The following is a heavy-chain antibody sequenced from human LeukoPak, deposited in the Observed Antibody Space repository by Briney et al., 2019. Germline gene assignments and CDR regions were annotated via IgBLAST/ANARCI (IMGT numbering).Heavy chain of an antibody. CDR1: GFTFSSYD. J-gene: IGHJ4*02. D-gene: IGHD6-19*01. Sequence: PGGSLRLSCAASGFTFSSYDMHWVRQAPGKGLERVAVISYDGSNKYYAASVKGQFTISRDNSKNTLYLQMNSLRAEDTAVYYCTRAYIAVAGTPIDYWGQGTLVTVPS. CDR3: TRAYIAVAGTPIDY. V-gene: IGHV3-30*03. CDR2: ISYDGSNK.